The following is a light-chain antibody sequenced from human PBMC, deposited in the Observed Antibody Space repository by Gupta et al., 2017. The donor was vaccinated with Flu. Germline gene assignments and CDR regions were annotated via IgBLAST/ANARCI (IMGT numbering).Light chain of an antibody. CDR2: GVT. Sequence: QSPPTQPSVVSASPGQAITISCTGTSSDMVSYNYVSWYQQPPGKAPKILRYGVTNRPSGVSNRFAASKSGATASLTISGLQAEDEADYYCSSCISSSTCVFGGGTKLTVL. CDR1: SSDMVSYNY. J-gene: IGLJ2*01. V-gene: IGLV2-14*01. CDR3: SSCISSSTCV.